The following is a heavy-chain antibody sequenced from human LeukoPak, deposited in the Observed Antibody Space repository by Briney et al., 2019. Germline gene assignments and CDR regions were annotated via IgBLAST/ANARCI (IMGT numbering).Heavy chain of an antibody. CDR2: IYFSGST. CDR3: ARSSSSSSYTAFDI. CDR1: GGSIRSYY. Sequence: SETLSLTCAVSGGSIRSYYWSWVRQPAGKGLEWIGRIYFSGSTNYSPSLKSRVTLSLDTSNSQFLLNLHSVTAADTAVYYCARSSSSSSYTAFDIWGQGTMVTVSS. D-gene: IGHD6-13*01. J-gene: IGHJ3*02. V-gene: IGHV4-4*07.